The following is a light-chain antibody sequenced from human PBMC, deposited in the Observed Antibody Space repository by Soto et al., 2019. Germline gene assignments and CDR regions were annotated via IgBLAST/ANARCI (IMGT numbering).Light chain of an antibody. CDR1: QSVSSSY. CDR2: GAA. V-gene: IGKV3-20*01. CDR3: HQYGSSPALT. Sequence: EIVLTQSPGTLSLSPGERATLSCRASQSVSSSYLAWYQQKPGQAPRLLIYGAASRATGIPDRFSGSGSGTDFTLTISRLEPEDFAVYYCHQYGSSPALTFGPGTKVDIK. J-gene: IGKJ3*01.